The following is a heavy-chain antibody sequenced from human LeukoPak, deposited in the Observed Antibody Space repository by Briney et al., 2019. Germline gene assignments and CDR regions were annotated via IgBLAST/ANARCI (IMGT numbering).Heavy chain of an antibody. V-gene: IGHV3-7*01. CDR3: ARDPAYYYDSSGYYDY. CDR1: GFTFSSYW. Sequence: GGSLRLSCAASGFTFSSYWVSWVRQAPGKGLEWVANIKQDGSEKYYVDSVKGRFTISRDNAKNSLYLQMNSLRAEDTAVYYCARDPAYYYDSSGYYDYWGQGTLVTVSS. J-gene: IGHJ4*02. CDR2: IKQDGSEK. D-gene: IGHD3-22*01.